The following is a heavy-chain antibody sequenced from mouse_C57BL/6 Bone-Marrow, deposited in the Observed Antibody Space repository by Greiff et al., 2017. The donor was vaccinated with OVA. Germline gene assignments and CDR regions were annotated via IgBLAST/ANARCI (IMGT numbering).Heavy chain of an antibody. CDR1: GFTFSSSG. D-gene: IGHD1-1*01. J-gene: IGHJ3*01. Sequence: EVHLVESGGDLVKPGGSLKLSCAASGFTFSSSGMSWVRQTPDTRLEWVATISSGGSYAYYPDSVKGRFTISSDNAKNTLYLQMSSLKSEDTAMYYCASMRGYYGSRFAYWGQGTLVTVSA. V-gene: IGHV5-6*01. CDR2: ISSGGSYA. CDR3: ASMRGYYGSRFAY.